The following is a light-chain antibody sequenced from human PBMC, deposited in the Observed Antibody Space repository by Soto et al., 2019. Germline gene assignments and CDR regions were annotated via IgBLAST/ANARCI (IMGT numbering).Light chain of an antibody. CDR1: QSVSNW. J-gene: IGKJ1*01. CDR2: DAS. V-gene: IGKV1-5*01. Sequence: DIQMTQSPSTQSASVGDRVTITCRASQSVSNWLAWYQQKPGKAPKLLIYDASSLESGVPSRFSGSGSGTEFTLTISSLQPDDFATYYCQQYDTYGTFGQGTKV. CDR3: QQYDTYGT.